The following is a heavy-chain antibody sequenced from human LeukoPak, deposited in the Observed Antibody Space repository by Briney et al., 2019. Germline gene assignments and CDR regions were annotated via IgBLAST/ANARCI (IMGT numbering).Heavy chain of an antibody. V-gene: IGHV4-4*07. Sequence: PSETLSLTCTASGGSISSYYWSWIRQPAGKGLEWIGRIYTSGSTNYNPSLKSRVTISVDKSKNQFSLKLSSVTAADTAVYYCAGGLDAPIDYWGQGTLVTVSS. CDR1: GGSISSYY. J-gene: IGHJ4*02. CDR3: AGGLDAPIDY. CDR2: IYTSGST.